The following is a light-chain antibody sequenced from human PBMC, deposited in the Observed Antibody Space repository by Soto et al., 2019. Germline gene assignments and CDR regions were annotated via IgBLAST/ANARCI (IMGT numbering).Light chain of an antibody. CDR1: SSDIGGYNY. CDR3: NSYTSSSTWV. J-gene: IGLJ3*02. CDR2: QVT. V-gene: IGLV2-14*01. Sequence: QSALTQPASVSGSPGQSIPISCTGTSSDIGGYNYVSWYQQHPGKAPKLIISQVTNRPSGVSNRFSGSKSGNTASLTISGLQAEDEADYYCNSYTSSSTWVFGGGTKVTVL.